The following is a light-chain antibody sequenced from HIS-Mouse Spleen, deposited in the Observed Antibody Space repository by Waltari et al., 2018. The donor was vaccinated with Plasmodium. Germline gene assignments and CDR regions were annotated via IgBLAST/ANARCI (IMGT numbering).Light chain of an antibody. Sequence: SYELTQPPSVSVSPGQTARITCTGDALPKTYSYWYQQKSGQAPVLVIYEESKRPSGIPERFSGSSSGTMATWTISGAQGEDEADYYCYSTDSSGNHRVFGGGTKLTVL. CDR1: ALPKTY. CDR2: EES. J-gene: IGLJ3*02. V-gene: IGLV3-10*01. CDR3: YSTDSSGNHRV.